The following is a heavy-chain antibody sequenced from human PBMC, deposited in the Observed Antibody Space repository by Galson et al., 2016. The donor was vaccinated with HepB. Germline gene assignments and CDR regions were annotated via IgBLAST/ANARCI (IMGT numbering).Heavy chain of an antibody. J-gene: IGHJ3*01. Sequence: TLSLTCTVSGGSISSGNFFWSWVRQVPGEGLEWIGYMHYSGSTHYNPPLKNRLTMSVDRSKNQFSLSLSSGTAADTAVYYCARDVISAMDTDAFDFWGQGTMVTVSS. CDR1: GGSISSGNFF. CDR3: ARDVISAMDTDAFDF. D-gene: IGHD3-10*01. CDR2: MHYSGST. V-gene: IGHV4-31*03.